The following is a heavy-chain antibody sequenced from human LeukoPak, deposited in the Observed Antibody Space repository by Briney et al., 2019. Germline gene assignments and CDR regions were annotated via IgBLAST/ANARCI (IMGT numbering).Heavy chain of an antibody. J-gene: IGHJ4*02. CDR2: ISAYSTYNGNT. CDR1: GYTFTSYG. V-gene: IGHV1-18*01. CDR3: TRDLGQWLLQGIFFDY. Sequence: ASVKVSCKASGYTFTSYGISWVRQAPGQGPEWMGWISAYSTYNGNTNYAQKFQGRVTMTTNTSTSTAYMELRSLRSADTVVYYCTRDLGQWLLQGIFFDYWGQGTLVTVSS. D-gene: IGHD5-12*01.